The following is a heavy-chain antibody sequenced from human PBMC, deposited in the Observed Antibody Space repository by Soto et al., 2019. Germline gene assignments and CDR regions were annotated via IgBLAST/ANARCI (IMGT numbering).Heavy chain of an antibody. CDR2: IYSSGST. D-gene: IGHD2-2*01. CDR1: GGSISSADYY. CDR3: ASYYCSSTRCPGVDV. Sequence: QVQLQESGPGLVKPSQTLSLICTVSGGSISSADYYWTWIRQPPGKGLEWIGYIYSSGSTYYNPSLKSRVTISADTSKNQFSLKLSSVTAADTAIYYRASYYCSSTRCPGVDVWGQGTTVTVSS. J-gene: IGHJ6*02. V-gene: IGHV4-30-4*01.